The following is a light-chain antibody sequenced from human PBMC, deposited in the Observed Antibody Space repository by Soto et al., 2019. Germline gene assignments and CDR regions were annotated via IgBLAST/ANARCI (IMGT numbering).Light chain of an antibody. CDR2: VAS. Sequence: DIQMTQSPSTLSASVGDRVTITCRASQSISSWLAWYQQKPGKAPKLLIYVASISESGVPSRFSGSRSGTEVTLTISSLQPDDFATYYCEQYNSYSPRTFGQGTKVEIK. V-gene: IGKV1-5*03. CDR1: QSISSW. J-gene: IGKJ1*01. CDR3: EQYNSYSPRT.